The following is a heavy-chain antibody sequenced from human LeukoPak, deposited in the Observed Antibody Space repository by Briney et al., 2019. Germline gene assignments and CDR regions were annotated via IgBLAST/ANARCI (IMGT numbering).Heavy chain of an antibody. CDR3: ARSVYYDSSGYYDELVGYFDY. D-gene: IGHD3-22*01. J-gene: IGHJ4*02. CDR2: IYYSGST. Sequence: PSETLSLTCTVSGGSISSSSYYWGWIRQPPGKGLEWIGSIYYSGSTYYNPSLKSRVTISVDTSKNQFPLKLSSVTAADTAVYYCARSVYYDSSGYYDELVGYFDYWGQGTLVTVSS. V-gene: IGHV4-39*01. CDR1: GGSISSSSYY.